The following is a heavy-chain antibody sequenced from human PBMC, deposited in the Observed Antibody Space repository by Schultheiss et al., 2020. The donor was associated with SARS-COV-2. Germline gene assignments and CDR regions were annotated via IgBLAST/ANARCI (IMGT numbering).Heavy chain of an antibody. Sequence: GGSLRLSCAASGFTFSGSAMHWVRQASGKGLEWVGRSRNKAQRYTTEYAASVKGRFSISRDDSQNSMNLQMNSLRAEDTAVYYCVRAGQMVRDFHAMDVWGQGTTVTVSS. D-gene: IGHD3-10*01. J-gene: IGHJ6*02. CDR3: VRAGQMVRDFHAMDV. V-gene: IGHV3-72*01. CDR1: GFTFSGSA. CDR2: SRNKAQRYTT.